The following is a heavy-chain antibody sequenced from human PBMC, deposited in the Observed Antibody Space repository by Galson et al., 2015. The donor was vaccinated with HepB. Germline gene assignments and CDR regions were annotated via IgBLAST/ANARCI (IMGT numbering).Heavy chain of an antibody. Sequence: SLRLSCAASGFTFSSYAMSWVRQAPGKGLEWVSSISGSGDITHYTDSVKGRFTISRDASQTTLYLQMNSLRAEDTAVYYCAKIPRTGVVARPAFDYWGQGTLVTVSS. V-gene: IGHV3-23*01. CDR3: AKIPRTGVVARPAFDY. D-gene: IGHD3-22*01. J-gene: IGHJ4*02. CDR2: ISGSGDIT. CDR1: GFTFSSYA.